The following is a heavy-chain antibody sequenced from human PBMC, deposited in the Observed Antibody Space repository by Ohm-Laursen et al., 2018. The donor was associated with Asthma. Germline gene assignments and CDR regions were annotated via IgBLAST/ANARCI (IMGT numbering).Heavy chain of an antibody. V-gene: IGHV4-31*03. J-gene: IGHJ3*02. CDR1: GGSISSGGYY. D-gene: IGHD3-9*01. CDR2: IYYSGST. CDR3: ARLRRDILTGYYSGAFDI. Sequence: TLSLTCTVSGGSISSGGYYWSWIRQHPGKGLEWIGYIYYSGSTYYNPSLKSRVTISVDTSKNQFSLKLSSVTAADTAVYYCARLRRDILTGYYSGAFDIWGQGTMVTVSS.